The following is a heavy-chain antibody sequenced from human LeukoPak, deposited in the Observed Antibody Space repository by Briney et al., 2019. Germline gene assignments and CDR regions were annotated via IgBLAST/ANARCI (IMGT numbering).Heavy chain of an antibody. Sequence: ASVKVSCKASGGTFSSYAISWVRQAPGQGLEWMGGIIPIFGTANYAQKFQGRVTITADKSTSTAYMELSSLRSEDTAVYYCARERCSGGSCYSPYPAEYFQHWGQGTLVTVSS. V-gene: IGHV1-69*06. D-gene: IGHD2-15*01. CDR3: ARERCSGGSCYSPYPAEYFQH. CDR2: IIPIFGTA. J-gene: IGHJ1*01. CDR1: GGTFSSYA.